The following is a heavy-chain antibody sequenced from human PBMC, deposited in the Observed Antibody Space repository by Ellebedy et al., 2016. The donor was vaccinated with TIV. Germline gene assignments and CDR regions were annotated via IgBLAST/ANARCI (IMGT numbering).Heavy chain of an antibody. Sequence: GSLRLSXTVSGGSISSYYCSWIRQPPGKGLEWIGYIYYTGSTNYNPSLRGRVNISVDTSKNQFSLKLNSVTAADTAVYYCARDAWEGATESWGQGTLVTVSS. J-gene: IGHJ5*02. V-gene: IGHV4-59*01. D-gene: IGHD1-26*01. CDR1: GGSISSYY. CDR2: IYYTGST. CDR3: ARDAWEGATES.